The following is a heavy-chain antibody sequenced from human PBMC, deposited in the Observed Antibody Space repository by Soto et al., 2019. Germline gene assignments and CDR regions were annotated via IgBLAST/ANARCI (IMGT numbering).Heavy chain of an antibody. Sequence: QVQLQQWGAGLLKPSETLSLTCAVFGGSVNSGNYYWRWIRQPPGKGLEWIGEMSHSGGTHFNPSLKRRVTISVDTSKNQFSLKMSSVTAADTALYYCARVERGTATTVVDAFDIWGPGTMVTVSS. J-gene: IGHJ3*02. V-gene: IGHV4-34*01. CDR1: GGSVNSGNYY. D-gene: IGHD1-1*01. CDR2: MSHSGGT. CDR3: ARVERGTATTVVDAFDI.